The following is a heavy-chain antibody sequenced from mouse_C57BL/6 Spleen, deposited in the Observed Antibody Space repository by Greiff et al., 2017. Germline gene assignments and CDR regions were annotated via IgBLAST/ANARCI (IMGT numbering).Heavy chain of an antibody. J-gene: IGHJ2*01. Sequence: EVQRVESVAELVRPGASVKLSCKASGFNIKNTYMHWVKQRPEQSLEWIGRIDPANGDTKYAPKFQGKATITVDTSSNTAYLQLSSLTSEDTAIXDCARQLRLGHFDYWGQGTTLTVSS. CDR3: ARQLRLGHFDY. CDR1: GFNIKNTY. V-gene: IGHV14-3*01. CDR2: IDPANGDT. D-gene: IGHD3-2*02.